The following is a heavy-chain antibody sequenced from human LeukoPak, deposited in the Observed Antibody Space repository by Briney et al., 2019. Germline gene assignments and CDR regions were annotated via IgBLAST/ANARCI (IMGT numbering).Heavy chain of an antibody. Sequence: SETLSLTCTLSGGSISSDSFYWGWIRQPPGKGLECIGSIYYSGNTYYNPSLKSRVTISVDTSNNQFSLKLSSVTAADTAVYYCARGHSPLTTKVSYFQHWGQGTLVTVSS. J-gene: IGHJ1*01. CDR2: IYYSGNT. D-gene: IGHD4-17*01. CDR1: GGSISSDSFY. V-gene: IGHV4-39*01. CDR3: ARGHSPLTTKVSYFQH.